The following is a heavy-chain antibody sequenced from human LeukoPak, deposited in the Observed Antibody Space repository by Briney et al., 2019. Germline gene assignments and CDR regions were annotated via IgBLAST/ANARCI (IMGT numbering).Heavy chain of an antibody. J-gene: IGHJ4*02. D-gene: IGHD1-1*01. Sequence: GGSLRFSCAASGFTFHNYAMSWVRQAPGKGLEWVAAISGRGGSTYYADSVKGRFTISRDNSKNTLYLQMSSLRVEDTAGYYCAKQGPLHDYYFDYWGQGTLVTVSS. CDR3: AKQGPLHDYYFDY. V-gene: IGHV3-23*01. CDR2: ISGRGGST. CDR1: GFTFHNYA.